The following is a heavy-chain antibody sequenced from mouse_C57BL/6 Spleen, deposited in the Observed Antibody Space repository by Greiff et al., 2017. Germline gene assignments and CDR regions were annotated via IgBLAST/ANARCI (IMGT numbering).Heavy chain of an antibody. CDR2: IDPEDGDT. D-gene: IGHD1-1*01. Sequence: EVQLQQSGAELVRPGASVKLSCTASGFNIKDYYMHWVKQRPGQGLEWIGRIDPEDGDTEYAPKFQGKATLTADTSSNTAYLQLSRLTSEDTADYYCTTWDYYGSSADVWGTGTTVTVSS. CDR1: GFNIKDYY. J-gene: IGHJ1*03. V-gene: IGHV14-1*01. CDR3: TTWDYYGSSADV.